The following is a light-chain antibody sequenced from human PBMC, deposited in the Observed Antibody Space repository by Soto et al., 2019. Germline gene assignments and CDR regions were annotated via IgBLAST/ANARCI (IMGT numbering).Light chain of an antibody. CDR1: QSISSY. CDR3: QRSHSTPPLT. CDR2: AAS. V-gene: IGKV1-39*01. Sequence: ILMTQSPSSLSASVGDRVTITCRASQSISSYLNWYQQKPGKAPKLLIYAASSLQSGAPSRFSGSGSGTDFTLTISILQPEDFETYDYQRSHSTPPLTFGQGTRLEI. J-gene: IGKJ5*01.